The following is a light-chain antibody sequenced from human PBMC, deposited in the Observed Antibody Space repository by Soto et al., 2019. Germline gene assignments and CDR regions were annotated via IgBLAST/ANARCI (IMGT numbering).Light chain of an antibody. CDR1: QDIGKN. V-gene: IGKV1-33*01. CDR2: DAS. CDR3: QHYNIYSEA. J-gene: IGKJ1*01. Sequence: DIQMTQSPSSLSVSVGDRVTITCQASQDIGKNLNWYQQKPGKAPKLLIYDASNLETGVPSRFSGNGSGPDFTFTISRLQPVYFATYYCQHYNIYSEAFGQVTKVDIK.